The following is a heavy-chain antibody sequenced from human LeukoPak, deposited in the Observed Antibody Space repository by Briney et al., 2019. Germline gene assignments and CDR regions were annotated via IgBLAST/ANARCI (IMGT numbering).Heavy chain of an antibody. V-gene: IGHV3-48*01. D-gene: IGHD2-21*01. CDR2: ISSGSSTI. CDR1: GFTFSSYS. J-gene: IGHJ4*02. Sequence: GGSLRLSCAASGFTFSSYSMNWVRQAPGKGLEWVSYISSGSSTIYYADSVKGRFTISRDNAKNSLYLQMNSLRAEDTAVYYCARDGLPGVCYSGGDRYSSGECDYWGQGTLVTVSS. CDR3: ARDGLPGVCYSGGDRYSSGECDY.